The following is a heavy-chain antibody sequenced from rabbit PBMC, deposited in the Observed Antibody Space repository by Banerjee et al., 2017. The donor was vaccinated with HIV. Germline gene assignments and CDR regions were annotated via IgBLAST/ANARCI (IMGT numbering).Heavy chain of an antibody. Sequence: QSLEESGGDLVKPGASLTLTCTASGFSFSSYWMSWVRQAPGKGLEWIGCIYTGDGSTYYASWAKGRFTISKTSSTTVTLQMTSLTAADTATYFCAREDPGANGDFGLWGPGTLVTVS. CDR3: AREDPGANGDFGL. CDR1: GFSFSSYW. CDR2: IYTGDGST. D-gene: IGHD7-1*01. J-gene: IGHJ6*01. V-gene: IGHV1S40*01.